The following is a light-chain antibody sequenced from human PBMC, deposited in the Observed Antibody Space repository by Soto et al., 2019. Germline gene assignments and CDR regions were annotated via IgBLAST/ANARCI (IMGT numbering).Light chain of an antibody. CDR3: QESSSGPPFT. J-gene: IGKJ3*01. CDR1: QSISIY. V-gene: IGKV1-39*01. CDR2: GAT. Sequence: DIQMTQSPSSLSASVGDRVTIACRATQSISIYLNWYQQKPGKAPKLLIYGATTLQSGVPSRFSADGSWTDFNLTISSLQPEDFATYYCQESSSGPPFTFGPGTKVDIK.